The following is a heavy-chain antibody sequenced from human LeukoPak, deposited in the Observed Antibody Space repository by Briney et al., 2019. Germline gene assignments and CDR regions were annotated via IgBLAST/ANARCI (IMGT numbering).Heavy chain of an antibody. CDR3: AKDFTSGWTADLFDY. CDR2: ISYDGSNK. Sequence: GGSLRLSCAASGFTFSSYGMHWVRQAPGKGLGWVAVISYDGSNKYYADSVKGRFTISRDNSKNTLYLQMNSLRAEDTAVYYCAKDFTSGWTADLFDYWGQGTLVTVSS. CDR1: GFTFSSYG. D-gene: IGHD6-19*01. J-gene: IGHJ4*02. V-gene: IGHV3-30*18.